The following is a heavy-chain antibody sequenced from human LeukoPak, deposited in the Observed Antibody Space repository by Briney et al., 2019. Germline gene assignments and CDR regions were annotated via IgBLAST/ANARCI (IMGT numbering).Heavy chain of an antibody. CDR3: ARDDDYGDYSY. Sequence: PGGSLRLSCAASGFTFSSYAMHWVRQAPGKGLEWVAVISYDGSNKYYADSVKGRFTISRDNSKNTLYLQMNSLRAEDTAVYYCARDDDYGDYSYWGQGTLVTVSS. J-gene: IGHJ4*02. V-gene: IGHV3-30*04. CDR2: ISYDGSNK. D-gene: IGHD4-17*01. CDR1: GFTFSSYA.